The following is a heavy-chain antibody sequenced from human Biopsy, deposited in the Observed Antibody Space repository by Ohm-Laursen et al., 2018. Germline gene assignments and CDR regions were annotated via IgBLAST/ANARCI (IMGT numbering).Heavy chain of an antibody. V-gene: IGHV4-59*08. CDR1: GGSISGSS. Sequence: GTLSLTCTVSGGSISGSSWSWIRQAPGKGLEWIGYISYSRDTNYNPSLRSRITITVDTSKNQFSLKLTSGTAADTAVYYCARHGVYGDLRMDYWGQGTLVTVSS. CDR2: ISYSRDT. CDR3: ARHGVYGDLRMDY. J-gene: IGHJ4*02. D-gene: IGHD4-17*01.